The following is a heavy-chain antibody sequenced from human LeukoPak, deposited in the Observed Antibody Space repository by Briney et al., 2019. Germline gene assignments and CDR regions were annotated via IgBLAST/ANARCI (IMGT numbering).Heavy chain of an antibody. Sequence: PSETLSLTCTVSGASISSDSNYWAWVRQPPGKGLQWIGSIYHTGSTFYNPSLMSRASISIDPSKNQFSLKLSSVTVADTALYYCARDISISWFYSWGQGTLVSVSS. CDR2: IYHTGST. V-gene: IGHV4-39*07. J-gene: IGHJ5*01. CDR1: GASISSDSNY. CDR3: ARDISISWFYS. D-gene: IGHD3-3*02.